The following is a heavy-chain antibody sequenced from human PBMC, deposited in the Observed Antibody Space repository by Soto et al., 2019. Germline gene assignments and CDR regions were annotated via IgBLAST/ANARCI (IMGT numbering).Heavy chain of an antibody. CDR3: ARREAHFWSGYYNWFDP. V-gene: IGHV4-34*01. CDR1: GGSFSGYY. Sequence: NPSETLSLTCAVYGGSFSGYYWSWIRQPPGKGLEWIGEINHSGSTNYNPSLKSRVTISVDTSKNQFSLKLSSVTAADTAVYYCARREAHFWSGYYNWFDPWGQGTLVTVSS. D-gene: IGHD3-3*02. CDR2: INHSGST. J-gene: IGHJ5*02.